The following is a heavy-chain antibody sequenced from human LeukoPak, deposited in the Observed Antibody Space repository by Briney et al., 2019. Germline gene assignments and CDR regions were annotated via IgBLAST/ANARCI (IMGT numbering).Heavy chain of an antibody. CDR2: IHYSGST. Sequence: SETLSLTCTVSGGSVSSGSYYWSGIRQPPGKGLEWIGYIHYSGSTNYNPSLKSRVTISVDTSKNQFSLKLSSVTAADTAVYYCARGTGLWFNFDYWGQGTLVTVSS. CDR1: GGSVSSGSYY. V-gene: IGHV4-61*01. J-gene: IGHJ4*02. D-gene: IGHD2-21*01. CDR3: ARGTGLWFNFDY.